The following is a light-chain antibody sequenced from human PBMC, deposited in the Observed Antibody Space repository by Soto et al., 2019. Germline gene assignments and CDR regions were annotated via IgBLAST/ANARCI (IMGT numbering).Light chain of an antibody. J-gene: IGLJ1*01. CDR2: VNSDDSH. CDR3: QTWGTGIRV. V-gene: IGLV4-69*01. CDR1: SGHSNYA. Sequence: QPVLTQSPSASASLGASVKLTYTLSSGHSNYAIAWHQQQPEKGPRYLMKVNSDDSHRKGDGIPDRFSGSSSGAQRYLTISSLQSEDEADYYCQTWGTGIRVFGTGTKLTVL.